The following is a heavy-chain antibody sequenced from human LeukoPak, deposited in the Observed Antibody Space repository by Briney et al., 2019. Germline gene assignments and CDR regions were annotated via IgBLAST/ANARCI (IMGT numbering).Heavy chain of an antibody. CDR2: ISSSSSYI. Sequence: GGSLRLSCAASGFTFSSYSMNWVRQAPGKGLEWVSSISSSSSYIYYADSVKGRFTISRDNAKNSLYLQMNSLRAKDTAVYYCARGDSSGYYPYYFDYWGQGTLVTVSS. J-gene: IGHJ4*02. CDR3: ARGDSSGYYPYYFDY. CDR1: GFTFSSYS. D-gene: IGHD3-22*01. V-gene: IGHV3-21*01.